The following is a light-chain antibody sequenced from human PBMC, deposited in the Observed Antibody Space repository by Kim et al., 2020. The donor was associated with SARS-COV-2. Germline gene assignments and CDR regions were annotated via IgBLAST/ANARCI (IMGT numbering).Light chain of an antibody. CDR1: QSIDTY. CDR2: DAS. CDR3: QQRNSWPPAVT. J-gene: IGKJ4*01. V-gene: IGKV3-11*01. Sequence: PGERATLSCRASQSIDTYLAWYQQRPGQAPRLLVYDASNRATGVPDRFSGSRSGTDFTLTISSLEPKDFSTYYCQQRNSWPPAVTFGGGTKVDIK.